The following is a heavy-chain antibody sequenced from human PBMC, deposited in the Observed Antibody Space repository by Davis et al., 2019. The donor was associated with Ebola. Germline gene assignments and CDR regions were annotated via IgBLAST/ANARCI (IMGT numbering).Heavy chain of an antibody. D-gene: IGHD7-27*01. Sequence: GGSLRLSCAASGFIFSSYNMNWVRQAPGKGLEWVSFISSTSTYIYYADSVKGRFTISRDNAKNSLYLQVNSLRADDTAVYYCVRDQAVTGAYGVDVWGQGTTVTVSS. J-gene: IGHJ6*02. CDR2: ISSTSTYI. CDR1: GFIFSSYN. CDR3: VRDQAVTGAYGVDV. V-gene: IGHV3-21*01.